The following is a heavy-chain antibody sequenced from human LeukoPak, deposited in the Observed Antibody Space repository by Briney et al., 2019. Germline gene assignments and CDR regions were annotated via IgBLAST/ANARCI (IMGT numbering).Heavy chain of an antibody. CDR3: TKASGIDSSGYLDYFDY. Sequence: GGSLRLSCAASGFTFSSYGMHWVRQAPGKGLERVPFIRYDGSNKYYADSVKGRFTISRDNSKNTLYLQMNSLRAEDTAVYYCTKASGIDSSGYLDYFDYWGQGTLVTVSS. CDR1: GFTFSSYG. CDR2: IRYDGSNK. D-gene: IGHD3-22*01. J-gene: IGHJ4*02. V-gene: IGHV3-30*02.